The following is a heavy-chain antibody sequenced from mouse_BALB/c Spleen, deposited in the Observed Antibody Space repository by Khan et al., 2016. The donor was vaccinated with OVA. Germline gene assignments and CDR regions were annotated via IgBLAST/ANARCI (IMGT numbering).Heavy chain of an antibody. V-gene: IGHV2-4-1*01. CDR3: TRVYYRYDRYFDV. J-gene: IGHJ1*01. CDR1: DFSLSTYG. Sequence: QMQLEESGPGLVQPSQSLSITCTVTDFSLSTYGIHWVRQSPGKGLEWLGVIWSGGSTDYNAAFISRLSISKDNSKSQVFFKMNSRQTDDTAIYYCTRVYYRYDRYFDVWGAGTTVTVAS. CDR2: IWSGGST. D-gene: IGHD2-14*01.